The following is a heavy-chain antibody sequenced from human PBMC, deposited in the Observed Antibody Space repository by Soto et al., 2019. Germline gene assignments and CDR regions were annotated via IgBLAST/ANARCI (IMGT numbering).Heavy chain of an antibody. J-gene: IGHJ6*02. D-gene: IGHD2-21*01. CDR1: GGSISRGGYH. CDR2: IYYSGST. V-gene: IGHV4-31*03. Sequence: ASETLSLTCTVSGGSISRGGYHWSWIRQHPGKGLEWIGYIYYSGSTYYNPSLKSRVTISVDTSKNQFSLKLSSVTAADTAVYYCAASCVGCGGFNYYGMDVWGQGTTVTVSS. CDR3: AASCVGCGGFNYYGMDV.